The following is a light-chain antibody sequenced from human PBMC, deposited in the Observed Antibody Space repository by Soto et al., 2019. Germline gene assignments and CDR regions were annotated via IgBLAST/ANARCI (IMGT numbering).Light chain of an antibody. Sequence: QSVLTQPPSVSAAPGQRVTIFCSGSSSTIGNNYVSWYQQLPVTAPILLIDDDNQRPSGIPDRFSGSKSGTSATLVITGVQPGDEADYYCGTWDSNLSDNGVVFGGGTKLTGL. CDR2: DDN. CDR3: GTWDSNLSDNGVV. J-gene: IGLJ2*01. V-gene: IGLV1-51*01. CDR1: SSTIGNNY.